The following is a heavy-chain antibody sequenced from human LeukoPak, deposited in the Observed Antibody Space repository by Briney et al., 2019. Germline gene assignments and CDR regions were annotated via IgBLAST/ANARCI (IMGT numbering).Heavy chain of an antibody. V-gene: IGHV4-34*01. Sequence: PSETLSLTCAVYGGSFSGYYWSWIRQPPGKGLEWIGEINHSGSTNYNPSLKSRVTISVDTSKNQFSLKLSSLTAADTAVYYCARGPRFLEWLRYYYYMDVWGKGTTVTVSS. CDR1: GGSFSGYY. CDR3: ARGPRFLEWLRYYYYMDV. D-gene: IGHD3-3*01. CDR2: INHSGST. J-gene: IGHJ6*03.